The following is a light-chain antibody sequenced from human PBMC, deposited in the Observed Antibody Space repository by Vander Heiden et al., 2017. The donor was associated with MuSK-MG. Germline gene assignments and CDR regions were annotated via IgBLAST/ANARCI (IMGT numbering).Light chain of an antibody. CDR1: NSNIGDNY. CDR3: GVWDSSLNAVV. Sequence: QSVLTQSPSVSASPGQQVTISCPGSNSNIGDNYVSWYHPLPEPAPQTRLYDDKERPSGSPDRFSGSKSGTSATLGITGLQTGDEGDYYCGVWDSSLNAVVFGGGTKLTVL. J-gene: IGLJ2*01. V-gene: IGLV1-51*01. CDR2: DDK.